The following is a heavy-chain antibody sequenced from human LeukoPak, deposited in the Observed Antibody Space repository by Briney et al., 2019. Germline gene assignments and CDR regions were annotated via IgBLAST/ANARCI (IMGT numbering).Heavy chain of an antibody. Sequence: GGSLRLSCAASGFTFDDYAMHWVRHAPGKGLEWVSGISWNSGSIGYADSVKGRFTISRDNAKNSLYLQMNSLRAEDMALYYCAKDIKWELPGGGFDYWGQGTLVTVSS. D-gene: IGHD1-26*01. V-gene: IGHV3-9*03. CDR1: GFTFDDYA. CDR2: ISWNSGSI. J-gene: IGHJ4*02. CDR3: AKDIKWELPGGGFDY.